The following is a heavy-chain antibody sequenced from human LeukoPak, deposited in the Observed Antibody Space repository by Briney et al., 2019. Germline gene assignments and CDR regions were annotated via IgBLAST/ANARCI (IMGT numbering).Heavy chain of an antibody. V-gene: IGHV3-30*02. CDR2: IRYDGSTK. CDR1: GYTFRSYG. J-gene: IGHJ4*02. CDR3: ARDSPPDY. Sequence: GGSLRLSCAASGYTFRSYGMHWVRQAPGKGLEWVAFIRYDGSTKYYADSVRGRFTISRDDSTDTLNLQMHSLRAEDTAMYYCARDSPPDYWGQGTLVTVSS.